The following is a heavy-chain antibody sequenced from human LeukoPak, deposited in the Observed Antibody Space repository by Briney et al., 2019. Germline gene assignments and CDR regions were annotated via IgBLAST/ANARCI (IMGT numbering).Heavy chain of an antibody. CDR3: ARVRARLHSAIYYYYYYMDV. CDR1: GFTFSGYE. CDR2: IPSSDSTI. V-gene: IGHV3-48*03. Sequence: GGSLRLSCAASGFTFSGYEMNWVRQAPGKGLEWVSYIPSSDSTIYYADSVKGRFTISRDNAKNSLYLQMNSLRAEDTAVYYCARVRARLHSAIYYYYYYMDVWGKGTTVTVSS. D-gene: IGHD6-6*01. J-gene: IGHJ6*03.